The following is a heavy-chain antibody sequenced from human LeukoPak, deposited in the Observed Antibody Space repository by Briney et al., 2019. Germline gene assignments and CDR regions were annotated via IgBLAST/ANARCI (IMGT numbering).Heavy chain of an antibody. D-gene: IGHD6-13*01. CDR3: ARVRHSSSWYWFDP. V-gene: IGHV3-30-3*01. Sequence: GGSLRLSCAASGFTFSSYAMHWVRQAPGKGLEWVAVISYDGSNKYYADSVKGRFTISRDNSKNTLYLQMNSLRAEDTAVYYCARVRHSSSWYWFDPWGQGTLVTVSS. CDR2: ISYDGSNK. CDR1: GFTFSSYA. J-gene: IGHJ5*02.